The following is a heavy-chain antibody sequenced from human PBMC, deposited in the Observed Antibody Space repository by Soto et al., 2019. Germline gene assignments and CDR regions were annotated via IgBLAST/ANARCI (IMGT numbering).Heavy chain of an antibody. J-gene: IGHJ5*02. CDR3: ASIYDSSGYYYGNNWFDP. CDR2: IYYSGST. CDR1: GASISNGDYY. D-gene: IGHD3-22*01. Sequence: SETLSLTCTVSGASISNGDYYWGWIRQHPGKGLEWIGYIYYSGSTYYNPSLKSRVTISVDTSKNQFSLKLSSVTAADTAVYYCASIYDSSGYYYGNNWFDPWGQGTLVTVSS. V-gene: IGHV4-31*03.